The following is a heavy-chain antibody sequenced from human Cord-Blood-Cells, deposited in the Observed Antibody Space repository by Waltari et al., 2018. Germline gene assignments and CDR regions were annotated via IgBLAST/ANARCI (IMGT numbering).Heavy chain of an antibody. CDR2: IIPIFGTA. J-gene: IGHJ4*02. CDR1: GGTFRRYA. V-gene: IGHV1-69*01. Sequence: QVLLVQSGAEVQKPGSSVKVSCKASGGTFRRYAIRWVRQAPGQGLEWMGGIIPIFGTANYAQKFKGRVTITADESTSTAYMELSSLRSEDTAVYYCASHSGSYYLFDYWGQGTLVTVSS. CDR3: ASHSGSYYLFDY. D-gene: IGHD1-26*01.